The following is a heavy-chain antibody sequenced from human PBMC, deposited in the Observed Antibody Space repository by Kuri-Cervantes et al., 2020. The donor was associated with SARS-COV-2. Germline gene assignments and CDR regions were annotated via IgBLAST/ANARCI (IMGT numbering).Heavy chain of an antibody. CDR1: GGSISSGGYY. J-gene: IGHJ5*02. Sequence: SETLSLTCTVSGGSISSGGYYWSWIRQHPGKGLEWIGYIYYSGSTYYNPSLKSRVTISVDTSKNQFSLKLSSVTAADTAVYYCARAAYCSGGSCYTSWANINWFDPWGQGTLVTGSS. D-gene: IGHD2-15*01. V-gene: IGHV4-31*03. CDR3: ARAAYCSGGSCYTSWANINWFDP. CDR2: IYYSGST.